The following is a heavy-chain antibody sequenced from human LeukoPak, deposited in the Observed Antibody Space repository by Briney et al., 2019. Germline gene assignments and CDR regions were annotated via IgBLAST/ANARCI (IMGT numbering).Heavy chain of an antibody. Sequence: GGSLRLSCAASGFTFSSYEMNWVRQAPGKGLEWVSYISASGNTRYYADSVKGRFTISRDNAKNSLYLQMNSLRVEDTAVYYCARELSGTTSYYFDYWGQGTLVTVSS. CDR3: ARELSGTTSYYFDY. CDR2: ISASGNTR. V-gene: IGHV3-48*03. CDR1: GFTFSSYE. D-gene: IGHD1-7*01. J-gene: IGHJ4*02.